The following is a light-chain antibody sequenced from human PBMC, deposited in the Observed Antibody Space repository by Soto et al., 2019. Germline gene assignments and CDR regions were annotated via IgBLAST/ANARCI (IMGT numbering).Light chain of an antibody. CDR2: DAS. CDR1: QGISSW. Sequence: DIQMTQSPSSVSASVGDRVTITCRASQGISSWLAWYQQKPEKAPKLVIYDASSLQSGVPSRFSGSGSGTDFTLTISSLQPEDFAVYYCQQRSNWPWTFGQGTKVDIK. V-gene: IGKV1-12*01. J-gene: IGKJ1*01. CDR3: QQRSNWPWT.